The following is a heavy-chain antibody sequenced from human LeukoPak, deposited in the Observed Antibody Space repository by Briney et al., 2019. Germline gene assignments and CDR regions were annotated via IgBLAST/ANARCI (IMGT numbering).Heavy chain of an antibody. CDR1: GGSFSGYY. Sequence: SETLSLTCAVYGGSFSGYYWSWIRQPPGKGLEGIGEINHSGSTNYNPSLTSRVTISVDTSKNQFSLKLSSVTAADTAVYYCARKIPCSGGSRYPINIWGQGTMVTVSS. D-gene: IGHD2-15*01. CDR3: ARKIPCSGGSRYPINI. J-gene: IGHJ3*02. CDR2: INHSGST. V-gene: IGHV4-34*01.